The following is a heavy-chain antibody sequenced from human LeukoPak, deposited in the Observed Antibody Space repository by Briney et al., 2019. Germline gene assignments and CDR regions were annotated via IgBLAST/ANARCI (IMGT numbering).Heavy chain of an antibody. Sequence: GASVKVSCKASGYTFTSYGISWVRQAPGQGLEWMGWISAYNGNTNYAQKLQGRVTMTTDTSTSTAYMELRSLRSDDTAVYYCARVSYYDSSGYGFDIWGQGTMVTVSS. V-gene: IGHV1-18*01. D-gene: IGHD3-22*01. CDR1: GYTFTSYG. J-gene: IGHJ3*02. CDR2: ISAYNGNT. CDR3: ARVSYYDSSGYGFDI.